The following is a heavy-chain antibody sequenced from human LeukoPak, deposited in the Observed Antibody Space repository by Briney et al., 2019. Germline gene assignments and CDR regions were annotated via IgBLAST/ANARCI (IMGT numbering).Heavy chain of an antibody. CDR1: GYSFTNYY. CDR2: INPGGGST. CDR3: ARDILNDY. V-gene: IGHV1-46*01. J-gene: IGHJ4*02. D-gene: IGHD3-9*01. Sequence: ASVKVSCKASGYSFTNYYLHWVRQAPGQGFEWMGIINPGGGSTTYAQKFQGRVTMTRDTSTSTVYMELRSLRSDDTAVYYCARDILNDYWGQGTLVTVSS.